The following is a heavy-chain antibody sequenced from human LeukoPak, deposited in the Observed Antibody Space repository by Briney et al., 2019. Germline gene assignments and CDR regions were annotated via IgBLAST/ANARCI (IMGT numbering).Heavy chain of an antibody. CDR2: MKQDGSEA. J-gene: IGHJ4*02. D-gene: IGHD4-23*01. CDR3: ASLRWFFDH. Sequence: PGGSLRLSCAASGFTFSMYWMSWVRQAPGKGLEWVASMKQDGSEAYYVDSVKGRFTISRDNAKNSVYLQMNSLRAEDTAVYYCASLRWFFDHWGQGTLVTVSS. V-gene: IGHV3-7*01. CDR1: GFTFSMYW.